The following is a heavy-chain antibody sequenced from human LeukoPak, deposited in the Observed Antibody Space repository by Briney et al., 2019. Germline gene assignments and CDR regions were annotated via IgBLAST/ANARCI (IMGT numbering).Heavy chain of an antibody. J-gene: IGHJ4*02. D-gene: IGHD3-10*01. CDR2: IIPIFGTA. CDR1: GYTFTSYG. Sequence: SVKVSCKASGYTFTSYGISWVRQAPGQGLEWMGGIIPIFGTANYAQKFQGRVTITADESTSTAYMELSSLRSEDTAVYYCARDTALRTYYYGSGSPCDYWGQGTLVTVSS. CDR3: ARDTALRTYYYGSGSPCDY. V-gene: IGHV1-69*13.